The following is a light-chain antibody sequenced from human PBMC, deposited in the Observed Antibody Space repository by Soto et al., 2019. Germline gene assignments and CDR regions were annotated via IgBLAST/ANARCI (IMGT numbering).Light chain of an antibody. J-gene: IGKJ5*01. CDR3: QQLNIDSYPIT. Sequence: DIQMTQSPSSLSASAGDRVTITCRASQGISSYLAWYQQKPGKAPKLLIKAASRLQTGVPSRFSGSGSGTDFTLTISGLQPDDFATYYCQQLNIDSYPITFGQGTRLELK. CDR2: AAS. V-gene: IGKV1-9*01. CDR1: QGISSY.